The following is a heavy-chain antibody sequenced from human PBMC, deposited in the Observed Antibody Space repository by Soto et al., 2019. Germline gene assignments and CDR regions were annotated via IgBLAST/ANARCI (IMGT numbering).Heavy chain of an antibody. Sequence: QLQLQESGPGLVKPSETLSLTCTVSGGSISSSSFHWGWIRQPPGKGLEWIGSIYYSGSTYYSPSLKSRATISGDTSKNQFSLKLSSVTAADTAVYYCARRERAAGTDWWFDPWGQGTLVTVSS. CDR1: GGSISSSSFH. CDR3: ARRERAAGTDWWFDP. J-gene: IGHJ5*02. V-gene: IGHV4-39*01. D-gene: IGHD6-13*01. CDR2: IYYSGST.